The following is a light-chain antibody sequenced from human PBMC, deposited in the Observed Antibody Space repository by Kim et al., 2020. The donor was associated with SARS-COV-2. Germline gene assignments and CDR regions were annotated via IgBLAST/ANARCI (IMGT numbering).Light chain of an antibody. J-gene: IGLJ1*01. V-gene: IGLV1-51*01. CDR2: DNN. CDR3: GTWDSSLSAYV. CDR1: SSNIENNY. Sequence: QSVLTQPPSVSASPGQKVTISCSGSSSNIENNYISWYQQLPRTAPKLLIYDNNKRPSGIPDRFSGSKSGTSATLGITGLQTGDEADYYCGTWDSSLSAYVFGTGTKVTVL.